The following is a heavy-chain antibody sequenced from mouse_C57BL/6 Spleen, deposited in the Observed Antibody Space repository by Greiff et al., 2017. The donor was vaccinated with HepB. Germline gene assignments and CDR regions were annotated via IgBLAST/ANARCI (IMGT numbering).Heavy chain of an antibody. CDR1: GYTFTDYY. J-gene: IGHJ3*01. V-gene: IGHV1-26*01. D-gene: IGHD1-1*01. Sequence: EVQLQQSGPELVKPGASVKISCKASGYTFTDYYMNWVQQSHGKSLEWIGDINPNNGGTSYNQKFKGKATLTVDKSSSTAYMELRSLTSEDSAVYYCARAGYGSSYRCPFAYWGQGTLVTVSA. CDR3: ARAGYGSSYRCPFAY. CDR2: INPNNGGT.